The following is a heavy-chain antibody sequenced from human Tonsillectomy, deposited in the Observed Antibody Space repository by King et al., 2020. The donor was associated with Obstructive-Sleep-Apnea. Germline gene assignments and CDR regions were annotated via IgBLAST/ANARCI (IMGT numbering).Heavy chain of an antibody. J-gene: IGHJ5*02. Sequence: QLQESGPGLVKPSETLSLTCTVSGDSVSSGSYSWGWIRQPPGKGLEWIGSFYYSGSTYYNPSLKSRVTISVDMSKNQFSLKRSSVTAADTAVYYCARHATIIRGMGRRLNFNWFDPWGQGTLVTVSS. D-gene: IGHD3-10*01. V-gene: IGHV4-39*01. CDR3: ARHATIIRGMGRRLNFNWFDP. CDR2: FYYSGST. CDR1: GDSVSSGSYS.